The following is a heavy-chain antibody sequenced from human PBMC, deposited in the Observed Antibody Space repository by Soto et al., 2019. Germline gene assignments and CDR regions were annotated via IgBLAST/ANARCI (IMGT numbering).Heavy chain of an antibody. CDR1: GFTFSAHG. CDR2: ISFDESDK. V-gene: IGHV3-30*18. CDR3: AKDWDAFDI. Sequence: GGSLRLCCASAGFTFSAHGMRLVRQAPGKGLEWVAVISFDESDKFYADSVKGRFIISRDTPKNTLYLQMNSLRVEDTALYYCAKDWDAFDIWGPGTMVTVSS. J-gene: IGHJ3*02.